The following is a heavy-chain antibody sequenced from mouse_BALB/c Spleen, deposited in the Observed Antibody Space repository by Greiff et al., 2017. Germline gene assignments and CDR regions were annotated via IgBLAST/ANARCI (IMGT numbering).Heavy chain of an antibody. Sequence: EVQLVESGPELVKPGASVKMSCKASGYTFTSYVMHWVKQKPGQGLEWIGYINPYNDGTKYNEKFKGKATLTSDKSSSTAYMELSSLTSEDSAVYYCARRDYYGNYRYAMDYWGQGTSVTVSS. CDR3: ARRDYYGNYRYAMDY. CDR1: GYTFTSYV. J-gene: IGHJ4*01. V-gene: IGHV1-14*01. D-gene: IGHD2-1*01. CDR2: INPYNDGT.